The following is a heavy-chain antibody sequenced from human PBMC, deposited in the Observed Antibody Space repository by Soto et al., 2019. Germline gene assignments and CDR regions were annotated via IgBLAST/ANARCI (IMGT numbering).Heavy chain of an antibody. Sequence: EVQLVESGGGLVQPGGSLKLSCAASGLTFSDSAIHWVRQASGKGLEWVGRIRSKTNNYATTYDASVKGRFTISRDDSKNTAYVQMNSLKTEDTAVYYCTRPKHDLRFYSYSGIAVWGQGTTVTVSS. J-gene: IGHJ6*02. D-gene: IGHD5-12*01. CDR2: IRSKTNNYAT. V-gene: IGHV3-73*02. CDR3: TRPKHDLRFYSYSGIAV. CDR1: GLTFSDSA.